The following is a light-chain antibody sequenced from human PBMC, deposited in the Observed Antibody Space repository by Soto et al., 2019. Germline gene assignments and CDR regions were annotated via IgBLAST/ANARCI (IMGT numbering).Light chain of an antibody. J-gene: IGKJ1*01. V-gene: IGKV3-15*01. CDR3: QQRSNWPGT. Sequence: EIVMTQSPVTLSVSPGERATLSCRASQSVNSDLAWYQQKPGQAPRLLIYGASTRATGVPARFSGSGSGTEFTLTISSLEPEDFAVYYCQQRSNWPGTFGQGTKVDIK. CDR1: QSVNSD. CDR2: GAS.